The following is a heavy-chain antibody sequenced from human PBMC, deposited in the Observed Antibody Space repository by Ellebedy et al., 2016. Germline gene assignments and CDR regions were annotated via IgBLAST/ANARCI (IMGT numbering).Heavy chain of an antibody. J-gene: IGHJ4*02. CDR3: AKGTMDYLHH. D-gene: IGHD3-10*01. Sequence: GGSLRLXXAPSGLTFDDYALHWVRQVPGKGLEWVSGISWNSAAIGYGEAVKGRFTISRDSAKNYLYLQMNSLRVEDTALYFCAKGTMDYLHHWGQGTLVTVSS. CDR2: ISWNSAAI. V-gene: IGHV3-9*01. CDR1: GLTFDDYA.